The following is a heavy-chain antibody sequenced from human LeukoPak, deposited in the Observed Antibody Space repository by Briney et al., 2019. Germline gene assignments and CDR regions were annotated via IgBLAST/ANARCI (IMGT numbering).Heavy chain of an antibody. J-gene: IGHJ4*02. CDR2: LYYSGGN. Sequence: PSETLSLTCTVSGGSITSGDYYWTWIRQPPGKGLEWIGYLYYSGGNYYNPSLKSRLTISVDTSKNQFSLKLSSVTAADTAVYYCARDRGGEGVPAAREFDYWGQGTLVTVSS. D-gene: IGHD2-2*01. CDR3: ARDRGGEGVPAAREFDY. V-gene: IGHV4-30-4*02. CDR1: GGSITSGDYY.